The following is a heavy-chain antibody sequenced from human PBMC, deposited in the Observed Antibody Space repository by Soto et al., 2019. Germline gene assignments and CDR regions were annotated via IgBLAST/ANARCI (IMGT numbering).Heavy chain of an antibody. Sequence: PSETLSLTCTVSGGSISSYYWSWIRQPPGKGLEWIGYIYYSGSTNYNPSLKSRVTISVDTSKNQFSLKLSSVTAADTAVYYCANYTDFVCSGFDSWGQGTLVTVSS. D-gene: IGHD3-3*01. V-gene: IGHV4-59*08. J-gene: IGHJ5*01. CDR2: IYYSGST. CDR1: GGSISSYY. CDR3: ANYTDFVCSGFDS.